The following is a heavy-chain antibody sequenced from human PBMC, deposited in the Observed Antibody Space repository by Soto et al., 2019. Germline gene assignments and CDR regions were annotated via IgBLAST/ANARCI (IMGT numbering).Heavy chain of an antibody. CDR2: SYWDDDK. J-gene: IGHJ3*02. V-gene: IGHV2-5*02. CDR3: ARKGPALLPFDI. CDR1: GFSLSTIGVG. Sequence: QITLKESGPTLVKPTQTLTLTCTFSGFSLSTIGVGVGWVRQPQGKALEWLALSYWDDDKRYSPSLQSRLTITKDTSKNQVVLTMTNMDPVDTATYYCARKGPALLPFDIWGQGTMVTVSS. D-gene: IGHD2-15*01.